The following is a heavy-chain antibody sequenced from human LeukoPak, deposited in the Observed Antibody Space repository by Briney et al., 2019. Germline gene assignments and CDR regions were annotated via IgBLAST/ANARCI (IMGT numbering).Heavy chain of an antibody. Sequence: GGSLRLSCAASGFTFSDYGMNWVRQAPGKGLEWLSYITGTSVTIYYAESVKGRFTISRDNAKNTLYLQMNSLRAEDTAVYYCARSTGKHGYSYGYGGHFDYWGQGTLVTVSS. V-gene: IGHV3-48*04. J-gene: IGHJ4*02. CDR3: ARSTGKHGYSYGYGGHFDY. D-gene: IGHD5-18*01. CDR2: ITGTSVTI. CDR1: GFTFSDYG.